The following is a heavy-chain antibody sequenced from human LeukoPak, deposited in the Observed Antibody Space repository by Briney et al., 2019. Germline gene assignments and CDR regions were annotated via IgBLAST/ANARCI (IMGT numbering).Heavy chain of an antibody. CDR3: ARRGQSFDYHYYYYMDV. CDR1: GFTFSSYW. V-gene: IGHV3-7*01. D-gene: IGHD3-10*01. Sequence: PGGSLRLSCAASGFTFSSYWMSWVRQAPGKGLEWVANIKQDGSEKYYVDSVKGRFTISRDNAKNSLYLQMNSLRAEDTAVYYCARRGQSFDYHYYYYMDVWGKGTTVTVSS. J-gene: IGHJ6*03. CDR2: IKQDGSEK.